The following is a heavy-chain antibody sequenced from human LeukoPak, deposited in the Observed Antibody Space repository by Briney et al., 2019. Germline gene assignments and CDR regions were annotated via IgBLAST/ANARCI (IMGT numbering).Heavy chain of an antibody. J-gene: IGHJ3*01. CDR3: ARDFLHLGG. D-gene: IGHD3-16*01. Sequence: GGSLRLSCAASGFIFSTYGMHWVRQAPGKGLEWVAFIRNDGSDKYYAVSVKGRFTISRDNAKSTLYLQMNSLRAEDTAVYYCARDFLHLGGWGQGTMVTVSS. CDR1: GFIFSTYG. V-gene: IGHV3-30*02. CDR2: IRNDGSDK.